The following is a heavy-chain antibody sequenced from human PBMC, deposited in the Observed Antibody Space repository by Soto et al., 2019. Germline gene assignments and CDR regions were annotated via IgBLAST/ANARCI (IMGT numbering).Heavy chain of an antibody. CDR1: DFAVSTYN. CDR2: ISSRSNTI. J-gene: IGHJ4*02. V-gene: IGHV3-48*02. Sequence: PGGSLRLSCVASDFAVSTYNMNWVRQAPGKGLEWVSYISSRSNTIYYADCVKGRFTISIDSAKNALYLQMNSLRDEDTAMYFCVRVAHLWSFDSSVQGTMVTVSS. CDR3: VRVAHLWSFDS. D-gene: IGHD2-21*01.